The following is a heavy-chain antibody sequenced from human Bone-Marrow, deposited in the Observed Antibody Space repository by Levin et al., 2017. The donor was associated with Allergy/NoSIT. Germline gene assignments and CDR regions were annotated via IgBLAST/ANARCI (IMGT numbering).Heavy chain of an antibody. CDR3: ARGELSPGYSSGWLRRGNDY. J-gene: IGHJ4*02. CDR1: GGSFSGYY. V-gene: IGHV4-34*01. Sequence: KASETLSLTCAVYGGSFSGYYWSWIRQPPGKGLEWIGEINHSGSTNYNPSLKSRVTISVDTSKNQFSLKLSSVTAADTAVYYCARGELSPGYSSGWLRRGNDYWGQGTLVTVSS. CDR2: INHSGST. D-gene: IGHD6-19*01.